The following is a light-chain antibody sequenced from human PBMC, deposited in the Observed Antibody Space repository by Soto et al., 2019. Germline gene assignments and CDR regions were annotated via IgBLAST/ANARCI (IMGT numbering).Light chain of an antibody. CDR2: AAS. V-gene: IGKV1-27*01. J-gene: IGKJ3*01. CDR1: QGISNY. Sequence: DIQMTQSPSSLSASVGDRVTITCRASQGISNYLAWYQQRPGKVPKLLIYAASTLQSGVPSRFSGSGSGTDFTLTISSLKPEDVATYYCQKYNSDPPFTFGPGTRVDIK. CDR3: QKYNSDPPFT.